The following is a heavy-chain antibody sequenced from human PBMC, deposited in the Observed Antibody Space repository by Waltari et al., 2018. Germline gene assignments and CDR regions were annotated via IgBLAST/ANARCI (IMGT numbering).Heavy chain of an antibody. D-gene: IGHD2-15*01. Sequence: QLQLQESGPGLVKPSETLSLTCSVAGASMSANYLYWGWIRKPPGRELEWMGSISYGGTTYYNPSLESRVTILVDTSKNQFSLKVRSVTAADTAIYFCARQEAAVSKWFDPWGQGILVTVSS. CDR1: GASMSANYLY. J-gene: IGHJ5*02. CDR2: ISYGGTT. V-gene: IGHV4-39*01. CDR3: ARQEAAVSKWFDP.